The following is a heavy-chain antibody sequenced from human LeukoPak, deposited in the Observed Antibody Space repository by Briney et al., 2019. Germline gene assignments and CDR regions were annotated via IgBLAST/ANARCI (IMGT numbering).Heavy chain of an antibody. CDR1: GYTFTSYY. D-gene: IGHD6-19*01. Sequence: ASVTVSCTASGYTFTSYYMHCVRQAPGQGLEWMGVINPSGGSTSYAQKFQGRVTMTRDTSTRTVYIELSSLRSEDTAVYYCARDRGSGWYYFDYWGQGTLVTVSS. CDR2: INPSGGST. J-gene: IGHJ4*02. CDR3: ARDRGSGWYYFDY. V-gene: IGHV1-46*01.